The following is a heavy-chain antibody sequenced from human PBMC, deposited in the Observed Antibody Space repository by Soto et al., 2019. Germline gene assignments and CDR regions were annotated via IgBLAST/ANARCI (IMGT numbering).Heavy chain of an antibody. D-gene: IGHD2-15*01. CDR2: IYPLGER. Sequence: PSETLSLTCSVSGGSVSTYYLSWLRQPPGKGLEWIGYIYPLGERAYNPSLKSRATLSIDTSQNQFSLKLSSVTAADTAVYFCAKGDCSGGRCYRGFDYWGQGTLVTVYS. CDR3: AKGDCSGGRCYRGFDY. V-gene: IGHV4-59*02. J-gene: IGHJ4*02. CDR1: GGSVSTYY.